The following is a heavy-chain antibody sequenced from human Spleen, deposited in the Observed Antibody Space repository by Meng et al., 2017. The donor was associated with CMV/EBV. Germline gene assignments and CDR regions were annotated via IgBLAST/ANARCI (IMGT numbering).Heavy chain of an antibody. CDR1: GFTFSNAW. V-gene: IGHV3-15*01. CDR3: TTDLGYYYDSSGWDY. CDR2: IKSKTDGGTT. D-gene: IGHD3-22*01. J-gene: IGHJ4*02. Sequence: EVQLVESGGGLVKPAXXXXRSGAVSGFTFSNAWMSWVRQAPGKGLEWVGRIKSKTDGGTTDYAAPVKGRFTISRDDSKNTLYLQMNSLKTEDTAVYYCTTDLGYYYDSSGWDYWGQGTRVTVSS.